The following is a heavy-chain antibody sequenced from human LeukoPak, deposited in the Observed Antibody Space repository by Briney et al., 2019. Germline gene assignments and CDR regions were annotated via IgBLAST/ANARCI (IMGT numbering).Heavy chain of an antibody. CDR2: IIPIFGTA. Sequence: ASVKVSCKGSGGTCSSYAISWVRQAPGQGLEWMGGIIPIFGTANYAQKFQGRVTITADESTSTAYMELSSLRSEDTAVYYCARLALSVVPAAMDNWFDPWGQGTLVTVSS. J-gene: IGHJ5*02. D-gene: IGHD2-2*01. V-gene: IGHV1-69*13. CDR1: GGTCSSYA. CDR3: ARLALSVVPAAMDNWFDP.